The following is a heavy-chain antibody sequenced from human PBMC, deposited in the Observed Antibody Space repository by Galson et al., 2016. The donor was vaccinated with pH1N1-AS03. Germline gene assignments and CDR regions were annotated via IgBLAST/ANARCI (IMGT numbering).Heavy chain of an antibody. CDR1: GGSLSGYF. CDR2: MDPAGRR. D-gene: IGHD3-10*01. CDR3: TRESSGLGRGLDY. V-gene: IGHV4-4*07. Sequence: ETLSLTCRVSGGSLSGYFWTWIRQPAGKGLEWIGRMDPAGRRNYKSSRESRVSMSVDTSKNEISLRLTSVTAADTAVYYCTRESSGLGRGLDYWGQGTLVTVSS. J-gene: IGHJ4*02.